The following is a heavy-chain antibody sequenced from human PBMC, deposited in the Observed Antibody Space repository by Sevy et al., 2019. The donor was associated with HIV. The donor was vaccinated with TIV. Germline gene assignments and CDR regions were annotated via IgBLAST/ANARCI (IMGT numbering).Heavy chain of an antibody. V-gene: IGHV3-9*01. CDR3: AKGEGVIDYYYYGMDV. Sequence: GGSLRLSCAASGFTLDDYAMHWVRQAPGKGLEWVSGISWNSGSIGYADSVKGRFTISRDNAKNSLYLQMNSLRAEDTALYYCAKGEGVIDYYYYGMDVWGQGTTVTVSS. J-gene: IGHJ6*02. D-gene: IGHD3-10*01. CDR1: GFTLDDYA. CDR2: ISWNSGSI.